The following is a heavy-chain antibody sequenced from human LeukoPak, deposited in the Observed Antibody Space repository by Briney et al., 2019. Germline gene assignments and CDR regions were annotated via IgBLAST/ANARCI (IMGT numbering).Heavy chain of an antibody. CDR1: GFTFSSYA. V-gene: IGHV3-23*01. D-gene: IGHD5-18*01. CDR2: ISGSGGST. J-gene: IGHJ6*03. CDR3: AKGYSYGYGYYMDV. Sequence: PGGSLRLSCAASGFTFSSYAMSWVRQAPGKGLEWVSAISGSGGSTYYADSVKGRFTNSRDNSKNTLYLQMNSLRAEDTAVYYCAKGYSYGYGYYMDVWGKGTTVTVSS.